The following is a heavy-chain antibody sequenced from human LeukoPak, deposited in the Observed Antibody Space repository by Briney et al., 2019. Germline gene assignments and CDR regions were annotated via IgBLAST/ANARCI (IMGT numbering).Heavy chain of an antibody. CDR3: ARRYGRDWYFGFDI. Sequence: SETLSLTCTVSGGSISGSTSYWDWIRQPPGKGLEWIGSIYYTGSTYDNPCLKSRLTMSVDTSGNQFSLELSSVTAADTALYYCARRYGRDWYFGFDIWGQGTMLTVSS. CDR1: GGSISGSTSY. J-gene: IGHJ3*02. CDR2: IYYTGST. V-gene: IGHV4-39*01. D-gene: IGHD6-19*01.